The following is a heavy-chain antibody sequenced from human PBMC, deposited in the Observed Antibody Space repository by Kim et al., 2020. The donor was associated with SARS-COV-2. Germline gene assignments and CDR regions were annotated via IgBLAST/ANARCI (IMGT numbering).Heavy chain of an antibody. J-gene: IGHJ6*02. CDR1: GFTFSSYS. D-gene: IGHD2-15*01. Sequence: GGSLRLSCAASGFTFSSYSMNWVRQTPGKGLEWVSYISSSSSTIYYADSVKGRFTISRDNAKNSLYLQMNSLVDEDTAVYYCARDLLRGYYYYGMDVWGQGTTVTVSS. CDR2: ISSSSSTI. CDR3: ARDLLRGYYYYGMDV. V-gene: IGHV3-48*02.